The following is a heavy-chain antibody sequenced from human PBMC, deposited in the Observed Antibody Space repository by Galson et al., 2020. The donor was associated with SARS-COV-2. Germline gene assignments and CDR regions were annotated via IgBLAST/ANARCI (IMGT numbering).Heavy chain of an antibody. Sequence: ASVKVSCKASGYTFTTYGISWVRQAPGQGLEWMGWISAYNGNTNFAQKFQARVTMTTDTSTSTAYMELRSLKSDDTAVYYCARDCSGGGCYSNGFFFEYYYYGMDVWGQGTTVTVSS. CDR2: ISAYNGNT. CDR3: ARDCSGGGCYSNGFFFEYYYYGMDV. CDR1: GYTFTTYG. V-gene: IGHV1-18*01. J-gene: IGHJ6*02. D-gene: IGHD2-15*01.